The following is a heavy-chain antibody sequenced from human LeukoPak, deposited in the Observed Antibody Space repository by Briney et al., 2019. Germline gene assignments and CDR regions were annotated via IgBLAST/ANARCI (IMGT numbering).Heavy chain of an antibody. CDR3: ARERAAAGIFARRPYGMDV. D-gene: IGHD6-13*01. V-gene: IGHV1-2*06. J-gene: IGHJ6*02. Sequence: GASVKVSCKASGYTFTGYYMHWVRQAPGQGLEWMGRINPNSGGTNYAQKFQGGVTMTRDTSISTAYMELSRLRSDDTAVYYCARERAAAGIFARRPYGMDVWGQGTTVTVSS. CDR1: GYTFTGYY. CDR2: INPNSGGT.